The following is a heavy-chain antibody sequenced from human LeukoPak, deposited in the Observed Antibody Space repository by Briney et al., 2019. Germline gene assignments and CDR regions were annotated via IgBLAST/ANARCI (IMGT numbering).Heavy chain of an antibody. CDR2: VHQSGST. CDR1: GYSISSGYH. J-gene: IGHJ4*02. Sequence: SETLSLTCTVSGYSISSGYHYGWILQPPGKGLEWIGRVHQSGSTYYNPSPKSRVTISIDNSKNQFSLKLTSVTAADTAVYYCGSQREWSLTEYHFDYWGQGTLVTVSS. CDR3: GSQREWSLTEYHFDY. V-gene: IGHV4-38-2*02. D-gene: IGHD3-3*01.